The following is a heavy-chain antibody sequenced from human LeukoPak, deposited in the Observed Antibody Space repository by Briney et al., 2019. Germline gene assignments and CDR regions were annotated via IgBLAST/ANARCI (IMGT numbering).Heavy chain of an antibody. J-gene: IGHJ4*02. V-gene: IGHV4-34*01. D-gene: IGHD1-1*01. CDR3: ARANWNYFNY. CDR2: INHSGST. CDR1: GGSFSGYY. Sequence: SETLSLTCAVYGGSFSGYYWSWIRQPPGKGLEWIGEINHSGSTNYNPSLKSRVTISVDTSKNQFSLKLSSVTAADTAVYYCARANWNYFNYWGQGTLVTVSS.